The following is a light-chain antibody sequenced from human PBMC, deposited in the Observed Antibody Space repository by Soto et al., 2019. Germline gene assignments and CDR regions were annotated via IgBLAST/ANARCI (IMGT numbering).Light chain of an antibody. Sequence: EIVLTQSPATLSLCPGERATLSCRASQSVSSYLAWYQQKPGQAPRLLIYDASNRATGIPARFSGSGSGTDFTLTISSLEPEDFAVYYCQQRSNWPTFGQGTKV. CDR1: QSVSSY. J-gene: IGKJ1*01. CDR2: DAS. CDR3: QQRSNWPT. V-gene: IGKV3-11*01.